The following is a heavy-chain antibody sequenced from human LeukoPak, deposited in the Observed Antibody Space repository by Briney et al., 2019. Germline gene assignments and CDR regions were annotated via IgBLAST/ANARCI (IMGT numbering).Heavy chain of an antibody. V-gene: IGHV1-46*01. D-gene: IGHD3-3*01. CDR3: ARDRSTIFGVVTIDY. CDR1: GYTFTSYG. Sequence: ASVKVSCKASGYTFTSYGISWVRQAPGQGLEWMGVINPSGGSTNYAQKFQGRVTMTRDMSTSTAYMELSSLRSEDTAVYYCARDRSTIFGVVTIDYWGQGTLVTVSS. J-gene: IGHJ4*02. CDR2: INPSGGST.